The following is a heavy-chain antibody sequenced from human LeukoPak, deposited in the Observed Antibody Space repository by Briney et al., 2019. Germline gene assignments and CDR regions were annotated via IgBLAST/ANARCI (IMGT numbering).Heavy chain of an antibody. CDR2: IDPSDSYT. V-gene: IGHV5-10-1*01. D-gene: IGHD4-17*01. CDR3: ARHIGDYGYYYYGMDV. Sequence: GEPLKISCKGSGYSFTSNWISWVRQMPGKGLEWMGRIDPSDSYTNYSPSFQGHVTISADKSISTAYLQWSSLKASDTAMYYCARHIGDYGYYYYGMDVWGQGTTVTVSS. J-gene: IGHJ6*02. CDR1: GYSFTSNW.